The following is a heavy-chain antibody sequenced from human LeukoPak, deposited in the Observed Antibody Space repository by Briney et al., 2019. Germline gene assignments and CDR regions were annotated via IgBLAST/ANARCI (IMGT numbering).Heavy chain of an antibody. CDR2: IIPNFGTA. Sequence: SVKVSCKASGGTFSSYAISWVRQAPGQGLEWMGGIIPNFGTANYAQKFQGRVTITADESTSTAYMELSSLRSEDTAVYYCASFIAAAGNYFDYWGQGTLVTVSS. CDR1: GGTFSSYA. V-gene: IGHV1-69*13. D-gene: IGHD6-13*01. CDR3: ASFIAAAGNYFDY. J-gene: IGHJ4*02.